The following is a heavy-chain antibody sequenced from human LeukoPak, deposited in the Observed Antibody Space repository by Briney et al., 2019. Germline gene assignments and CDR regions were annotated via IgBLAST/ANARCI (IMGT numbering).Heavy chain of an antibody. J-gene: IGHJ4*02. V-gene: IGHV3-7*01. CDR1: GFILSGYF. CDR2: IKHDGSEE. D-gene: IGHD2-15*01. Sequence: GGSLRLSCAASGFILSGYFMSWVRQAPGKGLEWVASIKHDGSEEYYVDSVRGRFTISRDNTKSSLYLQMSSLRAEDTAVYYCARDPASGGFDSWGQGILVTVSS. CDR3: ARDPASGGFDS.